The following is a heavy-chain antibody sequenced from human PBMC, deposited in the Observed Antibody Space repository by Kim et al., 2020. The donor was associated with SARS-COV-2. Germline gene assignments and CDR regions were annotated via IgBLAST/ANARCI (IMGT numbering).Heavy chain of an antibody. J-gene: IGHJ4*02. V-gene: IGHV4-34*01. D-gene: IGHD3-22*01. Sequence: NPALKSRVTISVDTSKNQFSLKLSSVTAADTAVYYCVWGYYDSSGGLRFNWGQGTLVTVSS. CDR3: VWGYYDSSGGLRFN.